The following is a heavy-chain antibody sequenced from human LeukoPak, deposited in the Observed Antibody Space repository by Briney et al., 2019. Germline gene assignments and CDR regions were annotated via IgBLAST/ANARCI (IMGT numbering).Heavy chain of an antibody. J-gene: IGHJ4*02. D-gene: IGHD3-22*01. CDR2: TYPGDSDT. V-gene: IGHV5-51*01. Sequence: GESLKISCKGSEYSFTNKWIAWVRQMPGKGLEWMGITYPGDSDTRYSPSFEGQVTISAGKSIRTAYLQWSSLKTSDTATYFCASAHYYDNSGPWAFVFWGQGTLVSVSS. CDR1: EYSFTNKW. CDR3: ASAHYYDNSGPWAFVF.